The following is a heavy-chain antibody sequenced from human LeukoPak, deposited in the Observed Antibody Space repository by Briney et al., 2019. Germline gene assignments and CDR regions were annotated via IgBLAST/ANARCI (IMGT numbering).Heavy chain of an antibody. J-gene: IGHJ4*02. Sequence: ASVKVSCKASGGTFSSYAISWVRQAPGQGLEWMGWISAYNGNTNYAQKLQGRVTMTTDTSTSTAYMELRSLRPDDTAVYYCARDNGGQQLGRWGQGTLVTVSS. V-gene: IGHV1-18*01. CDR3: ARDNGGQQLGR. D-gene: IGHD6-13*01. CDR2: ISAYNGNT. CDR1: GGTFSSYA.